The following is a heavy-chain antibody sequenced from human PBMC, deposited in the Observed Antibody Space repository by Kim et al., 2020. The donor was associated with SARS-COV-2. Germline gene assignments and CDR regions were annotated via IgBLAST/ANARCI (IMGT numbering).Heavy chain of an antibody. Sequence: GGSLRLSCAASGFTFSDYYMSWICQAPGKGLEWVSYISSSGSSICYADSVKGRFTISRDNAQNSLYLQMNSLSAADTAVYYCSRDRRNYDFWSGYYRKSYMDVWGKGTTVTVSS. J-gene: IGHJ6*03. V-gene: IGHV3-11*01. CDR2: ISSSGSSI. CDR3: SRDRRNYDFWSGYYRKSYMDV. D-gene: IGHD3-3*01. CDR1: GFTFSDYY.